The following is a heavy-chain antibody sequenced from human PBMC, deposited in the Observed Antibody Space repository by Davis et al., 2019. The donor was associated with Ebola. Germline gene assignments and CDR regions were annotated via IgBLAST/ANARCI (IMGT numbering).Heavy chain of an antibody. Sequence: ASVKVSCKASGYTFTSYYMHWVRQAPGPGLEWMGIINPSGGSTSYAQKFQGRVTMTRDTSTRTVYMELSSLRSEDTAVYYCARVATTWYGMDVWGQGTTVTVSS. CDR1: GYTFTSYY. CDR3: ARVATTWYGMDV. J-gene: IGHJ6*02. V-gene: IGHV1-46*01. CDR2: INPSGGST. D-gene: IGHD5-12*01.